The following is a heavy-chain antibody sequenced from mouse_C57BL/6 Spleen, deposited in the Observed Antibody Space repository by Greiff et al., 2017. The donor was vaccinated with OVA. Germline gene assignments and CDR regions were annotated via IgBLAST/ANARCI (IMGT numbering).Heavy chain of an antibody. D-gene: IGHD1-1*01. CDR3: TRSNYYGSSSYAMDY. Sequence: VQLQQSGAELVRPGASVTLSCKASGYTFTDYEMHWVKQTPVHGLEWIGAIDPETGGTAYNQKFKGKAILTADKSSSTAYMELRSLTSEDSAVYYCTRSNYYGSSSYAMDYWGQGTSVTVSS. J-gene: IGHJ4*01. V-gene: IGHV1-15*01. CDR2: IDPETGGT. CDR1: GYTFTDYE.